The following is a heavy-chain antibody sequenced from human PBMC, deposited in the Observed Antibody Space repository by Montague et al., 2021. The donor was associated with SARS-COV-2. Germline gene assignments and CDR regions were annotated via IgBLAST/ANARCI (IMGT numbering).Heavy chain of an antibody. Sequence: SETLSLTCTVSGGSSSRDYWSWIRQPPGKGLEWIGYISYSGSTTYNPSLKSRVTISVDTSKNQFSLKLSSVTAADTAVYYCARRGPLGADDAFDIWGQGTMVTVSS. V-gene: IGHV4-59*01. CDR2: ISYSGST. CDR1: GGSSSRDY. J-gene: IGHJ3*02. D-gene: IGHD1-26*01. CDR3: ARRGPLGADDAFDI.